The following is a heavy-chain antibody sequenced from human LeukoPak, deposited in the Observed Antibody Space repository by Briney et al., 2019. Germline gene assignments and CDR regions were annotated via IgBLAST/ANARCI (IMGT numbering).Heavy chain of an antibody. Sequence: PSETLSLTCTVSGGSISSGGYYWSWIRQHPGKGLEWIGYIYYSGSTYYNPSLKSRVTISVDTSKNQSSLKLSSVPPAETAVYYRPRCIAARLAIGSWGPGTLVTVS. CDR3: PRCIAARLAIGS. J-gene: IGHJ4*02. V-gene: IGHV4-31*03. D-gene: IGHD6-6*01. CDR2: IYYSGST. CDR1: GGSISSGGYY.